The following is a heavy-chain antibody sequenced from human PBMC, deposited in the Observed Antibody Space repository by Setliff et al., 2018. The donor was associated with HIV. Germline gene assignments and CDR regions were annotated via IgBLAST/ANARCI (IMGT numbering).Heavy chain of an antibody. V-gene: IGHV4-39*02. Sequence: SETLSLTCTVSGGSVSSSDYYWGWIRQPPGKGLEWIGSIYYSGNTYYNPSLKSRITISIDTSKDHFSLHLTSVTAADTAIYYCARVDTMLLFFDLWGQGTLVTVSS. J-gene: IGHJ4*02. CDR2: IYYSGNT. D-gene: IGHD3-10*02. CDR1: GGSVSSSDYY. CDR3: ARVDTMLLFFDL.